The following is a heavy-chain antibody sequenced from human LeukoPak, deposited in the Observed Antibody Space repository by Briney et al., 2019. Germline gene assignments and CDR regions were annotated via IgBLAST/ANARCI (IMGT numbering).Heavy chain of an antibody. D-gene: IGHD3-22*01. CDR2: IKQDGSEK. J-gene: IGHJ4*02. V-gene: IGHV3-7*01. Sequence: PGRSLRLSCAASGFTFSSYWMSWVRQAPGKGLEWVANIKQDGSEKYYVDSVKGRFTISRDNAKNSLYLQMNSLRAEDTAVYYCASGGAHYYDSSGYDYWGQGTLVTVSS. CDR1: GFTFSSYW. CDR3: ASGGAHYYDSSGYDY.